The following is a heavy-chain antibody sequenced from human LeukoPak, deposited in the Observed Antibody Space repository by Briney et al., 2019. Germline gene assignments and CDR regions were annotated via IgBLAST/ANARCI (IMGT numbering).Heavy chain of an antibody. CDR1: GFSVSDYW. CDR3: VRDGGTDWYDP. CDR2: IKQDGSEK. D-gene: IGHD3-16*01. V-gene: IGHV3-7*01. J-gene: IGHJ5*02. Sequence: GGSLRLSCAASGFSVSDYWMTWGRQAPGKGLEWVANIKQDGSEKTYVDSVKGRFTISRDNAKNSLYLQMNSLRVEDTAMYYCVRDGGTDWYDPWGQGTLVTVFS.